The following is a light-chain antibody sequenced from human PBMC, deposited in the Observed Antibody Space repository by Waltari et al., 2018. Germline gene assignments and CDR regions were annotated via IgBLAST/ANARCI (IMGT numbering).Light chain of an antibody. V-gene: IGKV1-6*01. CDR1: QGIRND. J-gene: IGKJ1*01. CDR2: TTS. Sequence: AIQMTQSPSSLSASVGDRLTITCRASQGIRNDLGWYQQKPGDAPKLLIYTTSTLQSGVPSRFSGSGSGTDFTLTITSLQPEDFATYFCLQDYSYPRTFGQGTKVEIK. CDR3: LQDYSYPRT.